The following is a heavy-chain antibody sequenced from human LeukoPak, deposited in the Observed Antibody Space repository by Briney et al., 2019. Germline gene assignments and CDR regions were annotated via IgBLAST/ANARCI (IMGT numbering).Heavy chain of an antibody. CDR1: GGSISSSSYY. Sequence: SETLSLTCTVSGGSISSSSYYWGWIRQPPGKGLEWIGSIYYSGSTYYNPSLKSRVTISVDTSKNQFSLKLSSVTAADTAVYYCARSRRGIEYSSSSGRLFDYWGQGTLVTVSS. CDR2: IYYSGST. CDR3: ARSRRGIEYSSSSGRLFDY. J-gene: IGHJ4*02. V-gene: IGHV4-39*07. D-gene: IGHD6-6*01.